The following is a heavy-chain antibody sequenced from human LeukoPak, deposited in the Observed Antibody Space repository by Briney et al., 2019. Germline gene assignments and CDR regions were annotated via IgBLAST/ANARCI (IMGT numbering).Heavy chain of an antibody. D-gene: IGHD7-27*01. V-gene: IGHV3-23*01. Sequence: GGSLRLSCEASGFTFNNYVLSWVRQAPGKGLEWVSSITGSGGTTYYADSVKGRFTVSRDNSKNTLFLQMNSLRAEDTAVYYCAKDGGLWVSAHWGDSWGRGTLVTVSS. CDR1: GFTFNNYV. CDR2: ITGSGGTT. CDR3: AKDGGLWVSAHWGDS. J-gene: IGHJ4*02.